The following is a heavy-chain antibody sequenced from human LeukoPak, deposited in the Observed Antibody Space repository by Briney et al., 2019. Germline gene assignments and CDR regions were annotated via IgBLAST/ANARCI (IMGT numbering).Heavy chain of an antibody. CDR1: GFTFSSYE. V-gene: IGHV3-48*03. J-gene: IGHJ4*02. D-gene: IGHD6-19*01. CDR3: TRDSSSARGD. Sequence: GGSLRLSCAASGFTFSSYEMNWVRQAPGKVLEWVSYISSGGATTYYADSVKGRFTISRDNAKNSLHLQMSSLRPEDTAFYYCTRDSSSARGDWGQGTLVTVSS. CDR2: ISSGGATT.